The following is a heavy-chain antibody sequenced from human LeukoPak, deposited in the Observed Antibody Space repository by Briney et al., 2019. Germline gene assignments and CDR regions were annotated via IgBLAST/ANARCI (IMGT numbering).Heavy chain of an antibody. CDR2: FDPEDGET. Sequence: GASVKVSCKVSGYTLTELSMHWVRQAPGKGLEWMGGFDPEDGETIYAQKFQGRVTMTEDTSTDTAYMELSSLRSEDTAVYYCATPVPAAGHSYCYYGMDVWGQGTTVTVSS. CDR1: GYTLTELS. CDR3: ATPVPAAGHSYCYYGMDV. D-gene: IGHD2-2*01. V-gene: IGHV1-24*01. J-gene: IGHJ6*02.